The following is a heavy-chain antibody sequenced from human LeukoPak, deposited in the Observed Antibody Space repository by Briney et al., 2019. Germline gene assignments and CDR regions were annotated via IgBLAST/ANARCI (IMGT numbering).Heavy chain of an antibody. J-gene: IGHJ6*03. V-gene: IGHV1-18*01. CDR3: ARDPYYYYYMDV. CDR2: VTSYNGDT. CDR1: GFTFSSYG. Sequence: PGGSLRLSCAASGFTFSSYGISWVRQAPGQGLEWMGWVTSYNGDTNYAQKFQGRVTMTRDTSISTAYMELSRLRSDDTAVYYCARDPYYYYYMDVWGKGTTVTVSS.